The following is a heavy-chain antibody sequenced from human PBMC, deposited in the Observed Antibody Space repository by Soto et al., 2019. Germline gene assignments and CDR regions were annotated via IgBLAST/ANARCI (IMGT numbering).Heavy chain of an antibody. Sequence: QITLKESGPTLVKPTQTLTLTCTFSGFSLTTSAVGVGWIRQPPGKALEWLALIYWDDDKRYNPSLKSRLTITKDTSKNQVVLTMTNMDPVDTATYYCAHSRGDILTAYCDGWFDPWGQGTLVTVSS. V-gene: IGHV2-5*02. CDR2: IYWDDDK. CDR3: AHSRGDILTAYCDGWFDP. CDR1: GFSLTTSAVG. D-gene: IGHD3-9*01. J-gene: IGHJ5*02.